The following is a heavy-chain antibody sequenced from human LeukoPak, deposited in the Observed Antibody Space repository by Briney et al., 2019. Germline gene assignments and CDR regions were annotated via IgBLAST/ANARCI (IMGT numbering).Heavy chain of an antibody. CDR1: GYTLTELS. CDR3: ATGGRIMITFGGVIALER. D-gene: IGHD3-16*02. CDR2: FDPEDGET. Sequence: ASVKVSCKVSGYTLTELSMHWVRQAPGKGLEWMGGFDPEDGETICAQKFQGRVTMTEDTSTDTAYMELSSLRSEDTAVYYCATGGRIMITFGGVIALERWGQGTLVTVSS. J-gene: IGHJ4*02. V-gene: IGHV1-24*01.